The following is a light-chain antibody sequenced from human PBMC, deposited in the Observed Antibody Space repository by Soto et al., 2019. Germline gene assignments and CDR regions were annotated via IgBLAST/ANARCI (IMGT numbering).Light chain of an antibody. CDR3: CSYAGSRTGV. CDR1: SSDVGSYNL. Sequence: QSALTQPASVSGSPGPSITISCTGTSSDVGSYNLVSWYQQHPGKAPKLMIYEVSKRPSGVSNRFSGSKSGNTASLTISGLQAEDEADYYCCSYAGSRTGVFGGGTQLTDL. CDR2: EVS. V-gene: IGLV2-23*02. J-gene: IGLJ3*02.